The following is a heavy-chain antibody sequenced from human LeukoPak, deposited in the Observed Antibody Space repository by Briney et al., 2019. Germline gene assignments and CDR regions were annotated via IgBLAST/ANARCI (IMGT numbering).Heavy chain of an antibody. D-gene: IGHD4-11*01. CDR2: IYYSGST. V-gene: IGHV4-59*12. CDR1: GGSISSYY. Sequence: SETLSLTCTVSGGSISSYYWSWIRQPPGKGLEWIGYIYYSGSTNYNPSLKSRVTISVGTSKNQFSLKLSSVTAADTAVYYCARDYRDDAFDIWGQGTMVTVSS. CDR3: ARDYRDDAFDI. J-gene: IGHJ3*02.